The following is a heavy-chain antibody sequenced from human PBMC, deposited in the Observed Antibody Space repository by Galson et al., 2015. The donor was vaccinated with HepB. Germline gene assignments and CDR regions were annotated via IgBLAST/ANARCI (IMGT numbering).Heavy chain of an antibody. Sequence: SVKVSCKASGYTFSSYSITWVRQAPGQGLEWMGWISTYNRDTVYAQKFQGRVTMTADTSTSTAYMELRSLRSDDTAVYFCARGALVLGVVATQNNWFDPWGQGTLVTVSS. V-gene: IGHV1-18*01. CDR1: GYTFSSYS. CDR3: ARGALVLGVVATQNNWFDP. CDR2: ISTYNRDT. J-gene: IGHJ5*02. D-gene: IGHD2-15*01.